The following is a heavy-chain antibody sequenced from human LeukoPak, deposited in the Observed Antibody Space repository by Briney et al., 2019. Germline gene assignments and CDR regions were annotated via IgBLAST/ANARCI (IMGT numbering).Heavy chain of an antibody. J-gene: IGHJ3*02. CDR2: IIPIFGTA. V-gene: IGHV1-69*13. CDR1: GGTFSSYA. CDR3: AREEIAAPGAFDI. D-gene: IGHD6-13*01. Sequence: SVKVSCKASGGTFSSYAISWVRQAPGQGLEWMGGIIPIFGTANYAQKFQGRVTITADESTSTAYMELSSLRSEDTAVYYCAREEIAAPGAFDIWGQGTMVTVSS.